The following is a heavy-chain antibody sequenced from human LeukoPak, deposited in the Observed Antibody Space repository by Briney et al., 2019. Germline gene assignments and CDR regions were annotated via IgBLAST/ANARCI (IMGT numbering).Heavy chain of an antibody. J-gene: IGHJ4*02. CDR3: ARRGPESSGYYFDD. V-gene: IGHV4-59*08. CDR2: IYYSGST. CDR1: GGSISSYY. D-gene: IGHD3-22*01. Sequence: PSETLSLTCTVSGGSISSYYWSWIRQPPGKGLEWIGYIYYSGSTNYNPSLKSRVTISVDTSKSQFSLKLSSVTAADTAVYYCARRGPESSGYYFDDWGQGTLVTVSS.